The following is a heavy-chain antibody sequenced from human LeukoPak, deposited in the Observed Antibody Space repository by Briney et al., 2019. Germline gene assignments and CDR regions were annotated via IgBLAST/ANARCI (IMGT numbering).Heavy chain of an antibody. D-gene: IGHD3-3*01. CDR3: ARGVGGVDYEFWSDHQHYFDY. J-gene: IGHJ4*02. CDR1: GYTFIDYY. Sequence: GASVTVSFKASGYTFIDYYIHWVRQAPGQRGEWMGWINAGNGNTKYSQEFQGRVTITRDTSASTAYMELSSLRFEDMAVYYCARGVGGVDYEFWSDHQHYFDYWGQGTLVTVSS. V-gene: IGHV1-3*03. CDR2: INAGNGNT.